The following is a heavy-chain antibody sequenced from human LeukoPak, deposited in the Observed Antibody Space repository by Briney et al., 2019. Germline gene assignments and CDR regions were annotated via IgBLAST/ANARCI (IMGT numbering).Heavy chain of an antibody. CDR2: IRYDGSNK. CDR1: GFTFNTYG. V-gene: IGHV3-30*02. Sequence: GGSLRLSCAASGFTFNTYGMHWVRQAPGKGLEWVAFIRYDGSNKYYADSVKGRFTISRDNSKNTLYLQMNSLRAEDTAVYYCAKDLTGITAAWGQGTLVTVSS. CDR3: AKDLTGITAA. J-gene: IGHJ5*02. D-gene: IGHD6-13*01.